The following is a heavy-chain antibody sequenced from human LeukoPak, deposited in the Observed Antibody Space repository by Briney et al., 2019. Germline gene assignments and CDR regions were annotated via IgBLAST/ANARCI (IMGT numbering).Heavy chain of an antibody. J-gene: IGHJ4*02. V-gene: IGHV7-4-1*02. D-gene: IGHD3-22*01. CDR1: GYTFTTYA. Sequence: ASVKVSCKASGYTFTTYAMNWVRQAPGQGLEWMGWINTYTGNPTYAQGFTGRFVFSLDTSVSTAYLQISSLKAEDTAVYYCARWDYDSSGYALYYFDYWGQGTLVTVSS. CDR3: ARWDYDSSGYALYYFDY. CDR2: INTYTGNP.